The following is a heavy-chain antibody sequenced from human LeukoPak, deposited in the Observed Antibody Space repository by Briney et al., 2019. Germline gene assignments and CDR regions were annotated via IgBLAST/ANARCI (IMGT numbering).Heavy chain of an antibody. CDR1: GGSISSGSYY. CDR2: IYTSGST. V-gene: IGHV4-61*02. CDR3: AGHGSGWYSFDY. Sequence: PSETLSLTCTVSGGSISSGSYYWSWIRQPAGKGLEWIGRIYTSGSTNYNPSLKSRLTISVDTSKNQFSLKLSSVTAADTAVYYCAGHGSGWYSFDYWGQGTLVTVSS. D-gene: IGHD6-19*01. J-gene: IGHJ4*02.